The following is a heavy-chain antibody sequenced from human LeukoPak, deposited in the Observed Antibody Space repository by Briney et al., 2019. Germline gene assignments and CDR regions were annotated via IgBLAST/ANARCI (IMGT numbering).Heavy chain of an antibody. CDR1: GYTFTSYY. CDR3: ARGGITGTTRGPTRLNDAFDI. D-gene: IGHD1-20*01. Sequence: ASVKVPCKASGYTFTSYYMHWVRQAPGQGLEWMGWINPNSGGTNYAQKFQGWVTMTRDTSISTAYMELSRLRSDDTAVYYCARGGITGTTRGPTRLNDAFDIWGQGTMVTVSS. J-gene: IGHJ3*02. CDR2: INPNSGGT. V-gene: IGHV1-2*04.